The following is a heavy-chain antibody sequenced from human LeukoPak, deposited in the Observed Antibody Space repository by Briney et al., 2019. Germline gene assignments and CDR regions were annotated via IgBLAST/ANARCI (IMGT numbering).Heavy chain of an antibody. J-gene: IGHJ4*02. V-gene: IGHV3-23*01. CDR1: GFTFSSYA. D-gene: IGHD3-22*01. CDR3: AKDLSSGYHRNYFDY. Sequence: PGGSLRLSCAASGFTFSSYAMHWVRQAPGKGLEWVSSISGSGASTYYADSVEGRFTISRDNSKNTLYLQMNSLRAEDTAVYYCAKDLSSGYHRNYFDYWGQGTLVTVSS. CDR2: ISGSGAST.